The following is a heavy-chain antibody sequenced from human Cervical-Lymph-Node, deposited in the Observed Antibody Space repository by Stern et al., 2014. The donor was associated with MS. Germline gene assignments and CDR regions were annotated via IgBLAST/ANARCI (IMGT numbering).Heavy chain of an antibody. CDR1: GYTFTSYD. CDR3: AREGYCTNGVCYRNWFDP. V-gene: IGHV1-8*01. CDR2: MNPNSGNA. J-gene: IGHJ5*02. D-gene: IGHD2-8*01. Sequence: QVQLVQSGAEVKKPGASVKVSCKASGYTFTSYDINWVRQANGQGLEWMGWMNPNSGNAGYAQKFQGRVTMTRNTSVSTAYMELSSLRSEDTAVYYCAREGYCTNGVCYRNWFDPWGQGTLVTVSS.